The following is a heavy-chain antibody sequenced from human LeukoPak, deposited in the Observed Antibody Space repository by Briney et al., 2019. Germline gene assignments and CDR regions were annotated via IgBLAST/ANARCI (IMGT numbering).Heavy chain of an antibody. CDR2: ISGTGGYT. V-gene: IGHV3-23*01. J-gene: IGHJ1*01. CDR3: AKDVNYYDSSGYSIFQH. D-gene: IGHD3-22*01. Sequence: GGSLRLSCGASGFTFSSYAMTWVRQAPGKGLEWVSAISGTGGYTYYTDSVKGRFTISRDNSKNTLYLQMNSLRAEDTAVYYCAKDVNYYDSSGYSIFQHWGQGTLVTVSS. CDR1: GFTFSSYA.